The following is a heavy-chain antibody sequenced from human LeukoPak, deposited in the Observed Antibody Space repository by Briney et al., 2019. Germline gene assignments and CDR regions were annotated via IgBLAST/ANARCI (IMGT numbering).Heavy chain of an antibody. V-gene: IGHV3-33*01. Sequence: GGSLRLSCAASGFTFSSYGMPWVRQAPGKGLEWVAVIWYDGSNKYYADSVKGRFTISRDNSKNTLYLQMNSLRAEDTAVYYCARSHPITYYYDSSAERSAFDIWGQGTMVTVSS. CDR3: ARSHPITYYYDSSAERSAFDI. CDR1: GFTFSSYG. D-gene: IGHD3-22*01. CDR2: IWYDGSNK. J-gene: IGHJ3*02.